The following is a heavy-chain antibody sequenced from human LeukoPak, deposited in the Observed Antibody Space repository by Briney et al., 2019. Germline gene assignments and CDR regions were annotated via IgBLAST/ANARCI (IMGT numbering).Heavy chain of an antibody. CDR1: GYTLTELS. D-gene: IGHD4-23*01. CDR3: ATVALDGGYSIAVDI. CDR2: FDPEDGET. Sequence: ASVKVSCKVSGYTLTELSMHCVRQAPGKGLEWMGGFDPEDGETIYAQKFQGRVTMTEDTSTDTAYMELSSLRSEDTAVYYCATVALDGGYSIAVDIWGQGTMVTVSS. V-gene: IGHV1-24*01. J-gene: IGHJ3*02.